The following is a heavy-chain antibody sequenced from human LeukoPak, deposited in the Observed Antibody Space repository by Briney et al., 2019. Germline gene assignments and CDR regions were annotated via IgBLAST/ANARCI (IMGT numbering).Heavy chain of an antibody. CDR1: GFTVSSSY. D-gene: IGHD2-21*02. J-gene: IGHJ4*02. V-gene: IGHV3-30*03. CDR3: ARDSDAFCGGDCYSSY. Sequence: GGSLRLSCAASGFTVSSSYMSWVRQAPGKGLEWVAVISYDGSNNHYADSVKGRFTISRDNSKNTLYLQMKSLRAEDTAVYYCARDSDAFCGGDCYSSYWGQGTLVTVSS. CDR2: ISYDGSNN.